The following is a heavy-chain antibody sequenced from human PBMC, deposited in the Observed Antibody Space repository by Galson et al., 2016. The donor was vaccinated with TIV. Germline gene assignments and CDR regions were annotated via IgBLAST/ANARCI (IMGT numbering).Heavy chain of an antibody. CDR3: AKRRNYGGDSFEN. J-gene: IGHJ3*02. V-gene: IGHV3-23*01. CDR1: GFTFSNYA. Sequence: SLRLSCAASGFTFSNYAMHWVRQAPGKGLEWVSGISGSGGITYFADSVKGRFTISRDNSMNTLYLQLNSLRAEDTAVYYCAKRRNYGGDSFENWGQGTKVTVSS. D-gene: IGHD4-23*01. CDR2: ISGSGGIT.